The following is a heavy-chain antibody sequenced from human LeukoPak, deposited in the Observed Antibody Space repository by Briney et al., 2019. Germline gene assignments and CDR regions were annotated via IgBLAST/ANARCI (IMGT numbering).Heavy chain of an antibody. CDR3: ASTDITVVVTAYGMAV. CDR2: IYSGGST. CDR1: GFTVRSNY. J-gene: IGHJ6*02. D-gene: IGHD3-22*01. Sequence: PGGSLRLSCAASGFTVRSNYMGWVRQAPGKGLEWVSLIYSGGSTFYADSEKGRFTISRDNSKNTLSLQMNSLRAEDTAVYYCASTDITVVVTAYGMAVWGQGTTVTVSS. V-gene: IGHV3-66*01.